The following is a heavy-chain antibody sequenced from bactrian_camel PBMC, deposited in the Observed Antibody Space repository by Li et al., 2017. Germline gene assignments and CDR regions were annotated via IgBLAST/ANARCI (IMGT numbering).Heavy chain of an antibody. V-gene: IGHV3S54*01. CDR1: SITGGIDA. Sequence: VQLVESGGGSVQAGQSLRLSCAASSITGGIDAMAWFRQAPGKEREGIATIYTGFGSTFYANSVKGRFTISRDNAKNTVLLQMNSLKSEDTALYYCATDLSSSYWGQGTQVTVS. CDR3: ATDLSSSY. CDR2: IYTGFGST. J-gene: IGHJ4*01.